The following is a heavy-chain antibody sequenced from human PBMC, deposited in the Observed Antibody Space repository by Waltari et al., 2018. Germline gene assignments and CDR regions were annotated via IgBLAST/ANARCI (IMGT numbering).Heavy chain of an antibody. J-gene: IGHJ4*02. CDR1: GFSLSTYG. V-gene: IGHV3-30*02. CDR2: IRYDGGDK. D-gene: IGHD5-12*01. CDR3: AKDREVATMPVDC. Sequence: QVQLVESGGGVVQPGESLTLSCAASGFSLSTYGMHWVRQALGKGMEWVASIRYDGGDKFYADSVKGRFTISRDESMNTLFLQMDSLTGEDMAGYYCAKDREVATMPVDCWGQGAQVTVSS.